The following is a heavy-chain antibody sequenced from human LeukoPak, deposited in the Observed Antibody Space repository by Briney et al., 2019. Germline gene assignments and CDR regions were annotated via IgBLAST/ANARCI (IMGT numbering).Heavy chain of an antibody. CDR1: GFTFSSYA. CDR2: ISGSGGSP. J-gene: IGHJ6*02. D-gene: IGHD6-13*01. Sequence: TGGSLRLSCAASGFTFSSYAMSWVRQAPGKGLEWVSAISGSGGSPYYADSVKGRFTISRDNSKNTLYLQMNSLRAEDTAVYYCAKAIYSGSRMDVWGQGTTVTVSS. CDR3: AKAIYSGSRMDV. V-gene: IGHV3-23*01.